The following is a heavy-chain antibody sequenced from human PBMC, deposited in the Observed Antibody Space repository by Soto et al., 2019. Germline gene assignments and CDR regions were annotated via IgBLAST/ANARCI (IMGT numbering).Heavy chain of an antibody. J-gene: IGHJ4*02. V-gene: IGHV3-23*01. CDR2: ISGSGGGT. CDR1: GFTFSSYA. Sequence: GGSLRLSCAASGFTFSSYAMSWVRQAPGKGLEWVSAISGSGGGTYYADSVKGRFTISRDNSKNTLYLQMNSLRAEDTAVYYCAKDPGGGYYYDSSGYYQEWGQGTLVTVSS. D-gene: IGHD3-22*01. CDR3: AKDPGGGYYYDSSGYYQE.